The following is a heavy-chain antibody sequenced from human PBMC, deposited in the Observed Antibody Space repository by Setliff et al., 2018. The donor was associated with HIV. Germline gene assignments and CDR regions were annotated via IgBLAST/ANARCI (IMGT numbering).Heavy chain of an antibody. CDR2: IKHDGSEK. CDR3: ARGPYPYGDYGDWYFDL. Sequence: PGGSLRLSCAASGFTLRTYWMSWVRQAPGKGLEWVANIKHDGSEKFCVDSVRGRFTISRDNAKNSLYLQMNSLRAEDTAVYYCARGPYPYGDYGDWYFDLWCRGTLVTVSS. CDR1: GFTLRTYW. D-gene: IGHD4-17*01. V-gene: IGHV3-7*01. J-gene: IGHJ2*01.